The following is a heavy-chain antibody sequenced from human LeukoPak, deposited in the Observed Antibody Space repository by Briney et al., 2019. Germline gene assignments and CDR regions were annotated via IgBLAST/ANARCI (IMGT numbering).Heavy chain of an antibody. CDR3: ANPWYYYGSGSY. V-gene: IGHV3-23*01. CDR1: GFTFSSYA. Sequence: GGSLRLSCAASGFTFSSYAMSWVRQAPGKGLEWVSAISGSGGSTYHADSVKGRFTISRDNSKNTLYLQMNSLRAEDTAVYYCANPWYYYGSGSYWGQGTLVTVSS. J-gene: IGHJ4*02. D-gene: IGHD3-10*01. CDR2: ISGSGGST.